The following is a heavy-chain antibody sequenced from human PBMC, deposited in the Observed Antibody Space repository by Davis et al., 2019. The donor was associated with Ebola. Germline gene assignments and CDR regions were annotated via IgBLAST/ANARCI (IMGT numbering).Heavy chain of an antibody. CDR3: AKSVYGSS. V-gene: IGHV3-11*01. CDR1: GFTFSDYY. Sequence: PGGSLRLSCAASGFTFSDYYMNWIRQAPGKGLEWLSYISNSGGNTYYADSVKGRFTISRDNSKNTLYLQMNSLRAEDTAVYYCAKSVYGSSWGQGTLVTVSS. J-gene: IGHJ4*02. D-gene: IGHD3-10*01. CDR2: ISNSGGNT.